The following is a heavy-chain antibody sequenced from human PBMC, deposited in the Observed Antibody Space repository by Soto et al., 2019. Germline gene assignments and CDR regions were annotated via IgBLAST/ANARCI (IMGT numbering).Heavy chain of an antibody. CDR3: ARMHEYNYALFAY. CDR2: TSSNDAK. D-gene: IGHD1-20*01. CDR1: WFSLNNTKMG. Sequence: SGPMIINPTETLTLTCTDSWFSLNNTKMGVVWIRQPSWHALDFIALTSSNDAKSYSTSLKNRLTVSKDTAKSQVVLTMTNMDPVDTATYYCARMHEYNYALFAYWGQGTQVIVS. J-gene: IGHJ4*02. V-gene: IGHV2-26*01.